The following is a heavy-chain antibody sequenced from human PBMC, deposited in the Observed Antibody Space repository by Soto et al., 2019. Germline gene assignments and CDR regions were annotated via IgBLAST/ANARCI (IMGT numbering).Heavy chain of an antibody. CDR1: GFTFTSSA. CDR3: ARGRPTAGITMVRGVIPVYYYYYYMDV. J-gene: IGHJ6*03. D-gene: IGHD3-10*01. Sequence: SVKVSCKASGFTFTSSAVQWVRQARGQRLEWIGWIVVGSGNTNYAQKFQERVTITRNTSTSTAYMELSSLRSEDTAVYYCARGRPTAGITMVRGVIPVYYYYYYMDVWGKGTTVTVSS. CDR2: IVVGSGNT. V-gene: IGHV1-58*01.